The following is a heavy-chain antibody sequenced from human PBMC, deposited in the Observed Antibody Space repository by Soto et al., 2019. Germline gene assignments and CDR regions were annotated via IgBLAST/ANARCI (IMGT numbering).Heavy chain of an antibody. V-gene: IGHV1-2*02. J-gene: IGHJ5*02. CDR2: INPNSGGT. Sequence: ASVKVSCKASGYTFTGYYMHWVRQAPGQGLEWMGWINPNSGGTNYAQKFQGRVTMTRDTSISTAYMELSRLRSDDTAVYYCARDFGVETGTTGWDWFDPWGQGTLVTVSS. D-gene: IGHD1-7*01. CDR3: ARDFGVETGTTGWDWFDP. CDR1: GYTFTGYY.